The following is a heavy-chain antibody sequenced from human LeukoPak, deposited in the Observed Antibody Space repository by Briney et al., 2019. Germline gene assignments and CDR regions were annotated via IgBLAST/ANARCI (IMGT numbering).Heavy chain of an antibody. CDR2: ISWNSGSI. J-gene: IGHJ4*02. CDR3: ASPVYSSGWAYYFDY. V-gene: IGHV3-9*01. CDR1: GFTFDDYA. D-gene: IGHD6-19*01. Sequence: GRSLRLSCAASGFTFDDYAMHWVRQAPGKGLEWVSGISWNSGSIGYADSVKGRFTISRDNAKNSLYLQMNSLRAEDTAVYYCASPVYSSGWAYYFDYWGQGTLVTVSS.